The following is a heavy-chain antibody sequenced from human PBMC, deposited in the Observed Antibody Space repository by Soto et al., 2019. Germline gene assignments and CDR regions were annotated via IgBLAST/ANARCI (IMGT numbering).Heavy chain of an antibody. CDR3: AREIFGGFNYYDSSGYYYVLGAFDY. J-gene: IGHJ4*02. V-gene: IGHV3-23*01. CDR2: ISGSGGST. D-gene: IGHD3-22*01. Sequence: GGSLRLSCAASGFTFSSYAMSWVRQAPGKGLEWVSAISGSGGSTYYADSVKGRFTISRDNSKNTLYLQMNSLRAEGTAVYYCAREIFGGFNYYDSSGYYYVLGAFDYWGQGTLVTVSS. CDR1: GFTFSSYA.